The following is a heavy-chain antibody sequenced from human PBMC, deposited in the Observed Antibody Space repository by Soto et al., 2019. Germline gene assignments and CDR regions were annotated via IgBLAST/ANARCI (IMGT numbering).Heavy chain of an antibody. J-gene: IGHJ5*02. CDR2: INPMLGVA. V-gene: IGHV1-69*10. Sequence: SVKVSCKASGGSFSSLVISWLRQAPGQGPEWMGGINPMLGVANFAQKFQDRVTITADESTTTAYMELSSLRSEDTAVYYCARGPAQFDPWGQGTRVTVSS. CDR1: GGSFSSLV. CDR3: ARGPAQFDP. D-gene: IGHD2-2*01.